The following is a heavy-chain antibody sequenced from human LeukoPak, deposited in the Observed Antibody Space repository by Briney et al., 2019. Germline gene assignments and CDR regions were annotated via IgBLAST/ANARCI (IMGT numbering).Heavy chain of an antibody. Sequence: PSETLSLTCTVSGGSISSGGYYWSWIRQHPGKGLEWIGYIYYSGSTYYNPSLKSRVTISVDTSKNQFSLKLSSVTAADTAVYYCALSGGYFDWLPFDYWGQGTLVTVSS. D-gene: IGHD3-9*01. V-gene: IGHV4-31*03. J-gene: IGHJ4*02. CDR1: GGSISSGGYY. CDR3: ALSGGYFDWLPFDY. CDR2: IYYSGST.